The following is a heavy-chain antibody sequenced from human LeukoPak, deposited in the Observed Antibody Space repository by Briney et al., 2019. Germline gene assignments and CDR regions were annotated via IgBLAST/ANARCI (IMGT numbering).Heavy chain of an antibody. CDR1: GFTFDDYA. CDR3: ARDASYGYGVFDY. J-gene: IGHJ4*02. D-gene: IGHD5-18*01. Sequence: GGSLRLSCAASGFTFDDYAMHWVRQAPGKGLEWVSGISWNSGSIGYADSVKGRFTISRDNAKNSLYLQMNSLRAEDTAVYYCARDASYGYGVFDYWGQGTLVTASS. CDR2: ISWNSGSI. V-gene: IGHV3-9*01.